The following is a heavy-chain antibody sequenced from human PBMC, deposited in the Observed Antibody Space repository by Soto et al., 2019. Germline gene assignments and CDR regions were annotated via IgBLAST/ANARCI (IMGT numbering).Heavy chain of an antibody. D-gene: IGHD3-10*01. CDR1: GGSFSGYY. CDR3: AAYYYGSGSDAYWFDP. J-gene: IGHJ5*02. V-gene: IGHV4-34*01. Sequence: QVQLQQWGAGLLKPSETLSLTCAVYGGSFSGYYWSWIRQPPGKGLEWIGEINHSGSTNYNPSLKSRVTKSVDTSKNQFSLKLGSVTAADTAVYYCAAYYYGSGSDAYWFDPWGQGTLVTVSS. CDR2: INHSGST.